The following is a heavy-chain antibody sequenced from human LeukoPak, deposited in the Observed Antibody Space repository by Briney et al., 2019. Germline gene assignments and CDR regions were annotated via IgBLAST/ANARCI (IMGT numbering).Heavy chain of an antibody. CDR3: AKDLGVVVTTSDY. Sequence: PGGSLRLSCAASGFTFSSYGMHWVRQAPGKGLEWVAVISYDGSNKYYADSVKGRFTISRDNSKNTLYLQMNSLRAEDTAVYYCAKDLGVVVTTSDYWGQGTLVTVSS. CDR2: ISYDGSNK. J-gene: IGHJ4*02. V-gene: IGHV3-30*18. D-gene: IGHD3-22*01. CDR1: GFTFSSYG.